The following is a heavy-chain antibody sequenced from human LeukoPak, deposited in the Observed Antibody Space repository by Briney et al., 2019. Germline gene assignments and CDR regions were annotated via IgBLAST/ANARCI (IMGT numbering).Heavy chain of an antibody. J-gene: IGHJ4*02. CDR1: GYTFTDYY. Sequence: GASVKVSCKASGYTFTDYYMHWVRQAPGQGLEWMGWINPNSGGTSYAQKFQGGVTMTRDTSITTAYMNLSRLRSDDTAVYYCARVAEATTVVSPDYFHYWGQGTLVTVSS. V-gene: IGHV1-2*02. D-gene: IGHD4-23*01. CDR3: ARVAEATTVVSPDYFHY. CDR2: INPNSGGT.